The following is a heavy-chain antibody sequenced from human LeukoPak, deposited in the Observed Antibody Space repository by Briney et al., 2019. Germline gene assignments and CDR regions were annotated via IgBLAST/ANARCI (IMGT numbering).Heavy chain of an antibody. J-gene: IGHJ4*02. CDR2: INNDVSST. D-gene: IGHD2-21*01. Sequence: GESMTPSCEVYAFTSTSYWMHWVRHAPGNGLVWDSRINNDVSSTSYADSVKGRFTISRDNAKNTLYLQINSLRAEDTAVYYCARDDSRGFAYWGQGTLVTVSS. V-gene: IGHV3-74*01. CDR1: AFTSTSYW. CDR3: ARDDSRGFAY.